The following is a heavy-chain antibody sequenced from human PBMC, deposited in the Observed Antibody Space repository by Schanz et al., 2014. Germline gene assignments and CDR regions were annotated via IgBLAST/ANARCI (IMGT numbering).Heavy chain of an antibody. CDR3: ARDKGGYYPFDY. Sequence: VQLLESGGGLVQPGGSLRLSCAASGFTFSDYYMTWIRQAPGKGLEWVSDISNSGDSTHYADSVKGRFTISRDNAKNSLFLQMNSLRAEDTAVYYCARDKGGYYPFDYWGQGTLVTVSS. J-gene: IGHJ4*02. D-gene: IGHD3-3*01. CDR1: GFTFSDYY. CDR2: ISNSGDST. V-gene: IGHV3-11*04.